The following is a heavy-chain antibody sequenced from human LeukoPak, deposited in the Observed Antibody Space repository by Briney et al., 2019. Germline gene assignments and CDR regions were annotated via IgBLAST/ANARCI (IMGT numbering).Heavy chain of an antibody. CDR1: GGSISSSTYY. Sequence: SETLSLTCTVSGGSISSSTYYRGWIRQPPGKGLEWVGTIFYSGTTYYSPSLKSRVTISVDTSKNQFSLKLNSVTAADTAVYYCARHRRSLYYFDYWGQGTLVTVSS. CDR2: IFYSGTT. J-gene: IGHJ4*02. V-gene: IGHV4-39*01. CDR3: ARHRRSLYYFDY.